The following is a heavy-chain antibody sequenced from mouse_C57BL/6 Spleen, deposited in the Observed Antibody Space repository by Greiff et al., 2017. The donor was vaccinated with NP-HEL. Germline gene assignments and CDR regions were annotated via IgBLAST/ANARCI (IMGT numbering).Heavy chain of an antibody. V-gene: IGHV3-6*01. Sequence: EVKLMESGPGLVKPSQSLSLTCSVTGYSITSGYYWNWIRQFPGNKLEWMGYISYDGSNNYNPSLKNRISITRDTSKNQFFLKLNSVTTEDTATYYCARRNYYGRGLYYAMDYWGQGTSVTVSS. J-gene: IGHJ4*01. CDR2: ISYDGSN. CDR3: ARRNYYGRGLYYAMDY. CDR1: GYSITSGYY. D-gene: IGHD1-1*01.